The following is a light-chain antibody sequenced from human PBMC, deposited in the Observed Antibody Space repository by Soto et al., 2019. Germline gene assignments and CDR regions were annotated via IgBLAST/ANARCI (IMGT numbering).Light chain of an antibody. CDR1: SSDVGGYNY. CDR3: SSFTSIHTWV. CDR2: EVT. Sequence: QSVLTQPASVSGSPGQSIAISCTGTSSDVGGYNYVSWYQQHPGKAPKVIIYEVTNRASGVSNRFSGSKSGNTASLTISGLQVEDEADYYCSSFTSIHTWVFGGGTKVTVL. V-gene: IGLV2-14*01. J-gene: IGLJ3*02.